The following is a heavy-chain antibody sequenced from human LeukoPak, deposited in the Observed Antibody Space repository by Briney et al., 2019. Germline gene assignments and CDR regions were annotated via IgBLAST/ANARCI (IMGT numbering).Heavy chain of an antibody. CDR3: AKGPGGNQFDP. J-gene: IGHJ5*02. CDR2: IRYDGSKK. V-gene: IGHV3-30*02. D-gene: IGHD4-23*01. Sequence: GGSLRLSCAASGFTFSSYGMHWVRQAPGKGLEWVAFIRYDGSKKYYAESVKGRFTISRDNSNNTLYVQMNSLRPEDTAVYYCAKGPGGNQFDPWGQGTLVTVSS. CDR1: GFTFSSYG.